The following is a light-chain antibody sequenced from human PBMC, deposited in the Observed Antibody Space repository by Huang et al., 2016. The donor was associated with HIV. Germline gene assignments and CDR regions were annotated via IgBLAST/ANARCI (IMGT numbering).Light chain of an antibody. CDR3: QQRSNWPLT. CDR1: QSVNNY. J-gene: IGKJ4*01. CDR2: DAS. Sequence: EIVLTQSPATLSLSPGKRATLSCRASQSVNNYLAWYQQKPGQAPRLLIYDASNRATGIPARFSGSGSGTDFTLSINSLEPEDFAVYYCQQRSNWPLTFGGGTKVEIK. V-gene: IGKV3-11*01.